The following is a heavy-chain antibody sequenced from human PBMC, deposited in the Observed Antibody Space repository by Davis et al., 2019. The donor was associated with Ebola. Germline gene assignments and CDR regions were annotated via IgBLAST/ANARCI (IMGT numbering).Heavy chain of an antibody. V-gene: IGHV1-18*04. D-gene: IGHD3-10*01. CDR3: ARAVGFGELLFEYYYYGMDV. CDR2: MNPNSGNT. Sequence: ASVKVSCKASGYTFTSYGISWVRQAPGQGLEWMGWMNPNSGNTGYAQKLQGRVTMTTDTSTSTAYMELRSLRSDDTAVYYCARAVGFGELLFEYYYYGMDVWGQGTTVTVSS. CDR1: GYTFTSYG. J-gene: IGHJ6*02.